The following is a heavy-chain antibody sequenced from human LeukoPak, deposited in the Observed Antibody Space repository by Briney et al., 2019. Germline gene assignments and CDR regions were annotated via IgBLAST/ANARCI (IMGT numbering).Heavy chain of an antibody. Sequence: GGSLRLSCAASGFTFGFYNMNWVRQAPRKGLEWLSYISGSGHTVHYAESVKGRFTVSRDNANKSLYLQMNSLRAEDTALYYCARIDSRGDLSSDYWGQGTLVTVSS. CDR2: ISGSGHTV. D-gene: IGHD3-22*01. V-gene: IGHV3-48*01. CDR3: ARIDSRGDLSSDY. J-gene: IGHJ4*02. CDR1: GFTFGFYN.